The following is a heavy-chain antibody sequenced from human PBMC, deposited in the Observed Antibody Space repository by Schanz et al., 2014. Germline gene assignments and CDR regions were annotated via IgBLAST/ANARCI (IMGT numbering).Heavy chain of an antibody. Sequence: EVRLVESGGGLVQPGGSLRLSCAASGFTFSSYAMSWVRQAPGKGLEWVSYIATSSSTRHYADSVKGRVTISRDNAKNSVSLQMRRLRVEDTAVYYCASGVHVSSLQKGLQFWGRGTLVIVSS. J-gene: IGHJ1*01. V-gene: IGHV3-48*01. D-gene: IGHD3-10*01. CDR1: GFTFSSYA. CDR2: IATSSSTR. CDR3: ASGVHVSSLQKGLQF.